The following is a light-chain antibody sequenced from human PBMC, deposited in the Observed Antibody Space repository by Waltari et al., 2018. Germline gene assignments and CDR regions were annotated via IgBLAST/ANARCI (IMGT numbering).Light chain of an antibody. CDR2: WAS. V-gene: IGKV4-1*01. J-gene: IGKJ2*01. CDR3: QQYYSSLPYT. CDR1: QSVLYSSNNKNY. Sequence: DIVMTQSPDSLAVSLGERATINCTSSQSVLYSSNNKNYLAWYQQKPGQPPKLLIYWASTRESGVPDRFSGSGSETDFTLTISSLQAEDVAVYYCQQYYSSLPYTFGQGTKQEIK.